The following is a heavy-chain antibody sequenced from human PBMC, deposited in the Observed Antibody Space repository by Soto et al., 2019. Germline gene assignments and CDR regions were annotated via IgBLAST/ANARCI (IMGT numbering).Heavy chain of an antibody. Sequence: QVQLVESGGGVVQPGRSLRLSCVASGFTFSRYGMHWVRQAPGKGLEWVAVICNDGSKQFYADYLKGRFTISRVNSKNTVYLEMDSRRGEDTSVDYCARDDDYEANAIDLWGQGTLVTVSS. CDR1: GFTFSRYG. J-gene: IGHJ5*02. D-gene: IGHD4-17*01. CDR2: ICNDGSKQ. CDR3: ARDDDYEANAIDL. V-gene: IGHV3-33*01.